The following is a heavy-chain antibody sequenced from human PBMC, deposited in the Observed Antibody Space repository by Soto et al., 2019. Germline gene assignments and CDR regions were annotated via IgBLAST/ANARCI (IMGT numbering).Heavy chain of an antibody. CDR3: ASEVPGVTSFDY. Sequence: QVQLVQSGPEMMQPGASVKVSCKASGYASLSYAMHWVRQVHGQVYEWLGWINAGVDGTMYSERFQGRVRITRDTFANTLYMELNALTSEATAVYYCASEVPGVTSFDYWGQGTLVIVSS. V-gene: IGHV1-3*01. D-gene: IGHD3-10*01. CDR1: GYASLSYA. CDR2: INAGVDGT. J-gene: IGHJ4*02.